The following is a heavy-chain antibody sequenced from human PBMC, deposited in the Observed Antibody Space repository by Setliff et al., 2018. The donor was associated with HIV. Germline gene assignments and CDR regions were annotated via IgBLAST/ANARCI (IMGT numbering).Heavy chain of an antibody. CDR2: ISYSGST. V-gene: IGHV4-34*01. CDR1: GGSFSDFS. CDR3: ARGVARQVVIDRWFDP. J-gene: IGHJ5*02. D-gene: IGHD2-21*01. Sequence: PSETLSLTCAVFGGSFSDFSWSWIRQPPGKGLEWIGEISYSGSTVYNPSLKSRVTMSVDASKNLVPLNLNSVTAADTAIYYCARGVARQVVIDRWFDPWGQGTPVTAPQ.